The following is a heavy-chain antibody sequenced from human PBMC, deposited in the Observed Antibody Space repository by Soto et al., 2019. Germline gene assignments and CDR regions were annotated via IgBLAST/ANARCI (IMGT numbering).Heavy chain of an antibody. D-gene: IGHD6-19*01. CDR3: ARVRVMVVAGSTFGY. CDR2: IYHGGTT. Sequence: PSYRMSITCTVSGYTMNSGSYWAWIRKPPGKGPEWIASIYHGGTTFYNPSLKSRITISVDTSNNQFSLKLTSVTAADTAVYYCARVRVMVVAGSTFGYWGHGTLVTV. J-gene: IGHJ4*01. CDR1: GYTMNSGSY. V-gene: IGHV4-38-2*02.